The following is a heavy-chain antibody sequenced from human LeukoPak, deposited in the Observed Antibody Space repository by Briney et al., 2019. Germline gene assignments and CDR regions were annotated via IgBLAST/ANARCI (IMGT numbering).Heavy chain of an antibody. V-gene: IGHV1-69*04. CDR3: ARDLSGWFDP. CDR2: IIPILGIA. D-gene: IGHD3-3*01. CDR1: GGTFSSYA. J-gene: IGHJ5*02. Sequence: SVKVSCKASGGTFSSYAISWVRQAPGQGLEWMGRIIPILGIANYAQKFQGRVTITADKSTSTAYMELRSLRSDDTAVYYCARDLSGWFDPWGQGTLVTVSS.